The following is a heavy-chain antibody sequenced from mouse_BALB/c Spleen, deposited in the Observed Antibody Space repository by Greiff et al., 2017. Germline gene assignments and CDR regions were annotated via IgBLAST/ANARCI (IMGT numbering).Heavy chain of an antibody. D-gene: IGHD1-1*01. V-gene: IGHV3-2*02. J-gene: IGHJ4*01. CDR1: GYSITSDYA. Sequence: EVQLQESGPGLVKPSQSLSLTCTVTGYSITSDYAWNWIRQFPGNKLEWMGYISYSGSTSYNPSLKSRISITRDTSKNQFSLQLNSVTTEDTATYYCANLYYYGSSYGYAMDYWGQGTTVTVSS. CDR2: ISYSGST. CDR3: ANLYYYGSSYGYAMDY.